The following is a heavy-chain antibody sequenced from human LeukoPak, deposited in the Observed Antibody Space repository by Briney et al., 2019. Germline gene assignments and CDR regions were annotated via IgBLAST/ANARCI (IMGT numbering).Heavy chain of an antibody. CDR2: ISSSSSYI. D-gene: IGHD2-2*01. CDR3: ARESADYYYYYMDV. V-gene: IGHV3-21*01. Sequence: GGSLRLSCAASGFTFSSYSMNWVRQAPGKGLEWVSSISSSSSYIYYADSVKGRFTISRDNAKNSLYLQMNSLRAEDTAVYYCARESADYYYYYMDVWGKGTTVTVSS. J-gene: IGHJ6*03. CDR1: GFTFSSYS.